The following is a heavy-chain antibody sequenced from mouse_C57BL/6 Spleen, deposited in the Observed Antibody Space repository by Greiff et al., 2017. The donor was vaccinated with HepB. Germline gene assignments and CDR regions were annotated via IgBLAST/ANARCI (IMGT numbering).Heavy chain of an antibody. CDR2: IYPGDGDT. J-gene: IGHJ2*01. V-gene: IGHV1-82*01. D-gene: IGHD4-1*01. CDR3: ARSAWDGEVYYFDD. Sequence: VQLQQSGPELVKPGASVKISCKASGYAFSSSWMNWVKQRPGKGLEWIGRIYPGDGDTNYNGKFKGKATLTADKSSSTAYMQLSSLTSEDSAVYFCARSAWDGEVYYFDDWGQGTTLTVSS. CDR1: GYAFSSSW.